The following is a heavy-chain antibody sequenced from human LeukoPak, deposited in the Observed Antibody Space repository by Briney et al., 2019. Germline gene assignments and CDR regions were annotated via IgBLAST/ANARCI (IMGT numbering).Heavy chain of an antibody. CDR3: VRDHFYAFDI. D-gene: IGHD2/OR15-2a*01. Sequence: PGRSLRLSCAASGFTFSSYAMHWVRQAPGKGLEWVAVISYDGSNKYYADSVKGRFTISRDNAKTSLYLQMNSLRAEDTAVYYCVRDHFYAFDIWGQGTMVTVSS. J-gene: IGHJ3*02. CDR2: ISYDGSNK. V-gene: IGHV3-30*04. CDR1: GFTFSSYA.